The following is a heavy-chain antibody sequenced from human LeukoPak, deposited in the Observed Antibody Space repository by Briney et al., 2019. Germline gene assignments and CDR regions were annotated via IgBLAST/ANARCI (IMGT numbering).Heavy chain of an antibody. J-gene: IGHJ3*02. CDR3: VRAVAGRGNI. CDR1: GFTFRTYW. D-gene: IGHD6-19*01. CDR2: INTDGSST. V-gene: IGHV3-74*01. Sequence: GGSLRLSCAASGFTFRTYWMHWVRQDPVKGLVWVSRINTDGSSTSYADSVKGRFTISRDNAKNTLYLQMNSLRAEDTAVYYCVRAVAGRGNIWGQGTMVTVSS.